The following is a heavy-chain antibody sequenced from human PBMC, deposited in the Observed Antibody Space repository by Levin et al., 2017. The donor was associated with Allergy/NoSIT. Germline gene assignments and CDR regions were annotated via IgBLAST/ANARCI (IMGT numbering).Heavy chain of an antibody. J-gene: IGHJ4*02. CDR3: ASLLSDPQVAGIADDY. CDR1: GGSISSYY. D-gene: IGHD6-19*01. V-gene: IGHV4-59*01. CDR2: IYYSWST. Sequence: SETLSLTCTVSGGSISSYYWSWIRQPPGKGLEWIGYIYYSWSTNYNPSLKSQVTISVDTSKNQFSLKLSSVTAADTAVYYCASLLSDPQVAGIADDYWGQGTLVTVSS.